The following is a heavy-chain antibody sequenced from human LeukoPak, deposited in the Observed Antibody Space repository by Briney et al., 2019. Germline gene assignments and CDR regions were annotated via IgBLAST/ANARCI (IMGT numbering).Heavy chain of an antibody. V-gene: IGHV1-2*06. J-gene: IGHJ4*02. Sequence: ASVKVSCKASGYTFTGYYMHWVRQAPGQGLEWMGRINPNSGGTNYAQKFQGRVTMTRDTSISTAYMELSRLRSDDTAVYYCARAVGATTGNFDYWGQGTLVTVSS. CDR1: GYTFTGYY. D-gene: IGHD1-26*01. CDR3: ARAVGATTGNFDY. CDR2: INPNSGGT.